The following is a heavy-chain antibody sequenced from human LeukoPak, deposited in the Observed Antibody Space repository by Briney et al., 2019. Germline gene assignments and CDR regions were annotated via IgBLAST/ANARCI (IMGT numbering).Heavy chain of an antibody. CDR3: ARVAEYYDFWSGYSFDY. D-gene: IGHD3-3*01. J-gene: IGHJ4*02. CDR1: GFTFSSYW. CDR2: IKQDGSEK. V-gene: IGHV3-7*01. Sequence: GGSLRLSCAASGFTFSSYWMSWVRQAPGKGLEWVANIKQDGSEKYYVDSVKGRFTISRDNAKNSLYLQMNSLRAEDTAVYYCARVAEYYDFWSGYSFDYWGQGTLVTVSS.